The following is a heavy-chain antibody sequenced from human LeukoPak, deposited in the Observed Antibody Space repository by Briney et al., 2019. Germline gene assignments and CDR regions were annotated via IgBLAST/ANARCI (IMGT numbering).Heavy chain of an antibody. D-gene: IGHD4-23*01. V-gene: IGHV3-30*02. CDR1: GVSLSSHG. CDR3: AKTWGDYGGPSHYYYYCMDV. Sequence: PGGSLRLSCVVSGVSLSSHGMHWVRQAPGKGLEWLTFTWSDGRSEYYADSVKGRFTVSRDNSKNTVYLQINSLRAEDTAVYYCAKTWGDYGGPSHYYYYCMDVWGQGTTVTVSS. J-gene: IGHJ6*02. CDR2: TWSDGRSE.